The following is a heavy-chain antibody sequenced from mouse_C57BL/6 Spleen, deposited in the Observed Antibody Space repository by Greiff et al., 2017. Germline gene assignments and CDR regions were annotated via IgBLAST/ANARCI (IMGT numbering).Heavy chain of an antibody. D-gene: IGHD1-3*01. J-gene: IGHJ4*01. CDR3: ARAGKEPYYYAMDY. CDR1: GYSITSGYY. CDR2: ISYDGSN. Sequence: EVQLQQSGPGLVKPSQSLSLTCSVTGYSITSGYYWNWIRQFPGNKLEWMGYISYDGSNNYNPSLKNRITITRDTSKNQFFLKLNSVTTEDTATYYGARAGKEPYYYAMDYWGQGTSVTVSS. V-gene: IGHV3-6*01.